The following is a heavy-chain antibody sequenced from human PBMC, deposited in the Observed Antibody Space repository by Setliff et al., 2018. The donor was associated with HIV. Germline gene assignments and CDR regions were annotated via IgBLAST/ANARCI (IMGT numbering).Heavy chain of an antibody. CDR2: ISSTGSFI. D-gene: IGHD3-22*01. V-gene: IGHV3-21*01. CDR1: EFVFTSYS. CDR3: ARDHRPYFYDKAWFDP. Sequence: PGGSLRLSCVASEFVFTSYSMNWVRQAPGKGLAWVSSISSTGSFIYYSDSVKGRFTISRDNAKNSLYLQMNSLRAEDTAVYYCARDHRPYFYDKAWFDPWGQGTLVTVSS. J-gene: IGHJ5*02.